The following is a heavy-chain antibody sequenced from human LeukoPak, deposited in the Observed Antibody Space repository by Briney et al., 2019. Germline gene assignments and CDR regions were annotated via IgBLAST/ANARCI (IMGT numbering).Heavy chain of an antibody. V-gene: IGHV3-23*01. Sequence: GGSLRLSCAASGFTFSSYAMGWVRQAPGKGLEWVSAISGSGGSTYYADSVKGRFTISRDNSKNTLYLQMNSLRAEDTAVYYCAKVSLGWGGYYFDYWGQGTLVTVPS. J-gene: IGHJ4*02. D-gene: IGHD3-16*01. CDR1: GFTFSSYA. CDR2: ISGSGGST. CDR3: AKVSLGWGGYYFDY.